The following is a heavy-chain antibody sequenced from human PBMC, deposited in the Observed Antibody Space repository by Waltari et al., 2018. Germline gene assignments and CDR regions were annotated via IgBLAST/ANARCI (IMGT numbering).Heavy chain of an antibody. Sequence: EVQMVESGGGLVQPGGSLRLSCVVSGFSRSEYWMSWVRQAPGRGLEWLGNIKGDGTETFHVDSVKGRFTISRDNARNTLFLQMNNLGAGDTAVFYCARQGSWTFDIWGQGTVVTVSS. V-gene: IGHV3-7*01. J-gene: IGHJ3*02. CDR1: GFSRSEYW. CDR3: ARQGSWTFDI. D-gene: IGHD3-10*01. CDR2: IKGDGTET.